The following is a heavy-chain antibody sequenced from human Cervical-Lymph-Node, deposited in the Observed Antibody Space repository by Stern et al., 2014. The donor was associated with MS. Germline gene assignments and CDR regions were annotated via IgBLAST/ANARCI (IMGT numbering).Heavy chain of an antibody. D-gene: IGHD2-21*02. CDR2: ISYDGANK. CDR3: ARQMTHGPCDL. J-gene: IGHJ2*01. Sequence: VQLVESGGGVVQPGRSLRLSCAASGFTFSAYAMHWVRQAPGEGLEWVSDISYDGANKYYADSVKGRFTISRDNSKNTLYLRMNSLRPDDTAVYYCARQMTHGPCDLWGRGTLVTVSS. V-gene: IGHV3-30-3*01. CDR1: GFTFSAYA.